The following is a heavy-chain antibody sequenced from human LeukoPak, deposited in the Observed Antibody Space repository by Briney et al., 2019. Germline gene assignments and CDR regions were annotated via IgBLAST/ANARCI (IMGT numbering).Heavy chain of an antibody. J-gene: IGHJ5*02. D-gene: IGHD6-13*01. CDR2: IYYSGST. V-gene: IGHV4-59*01. Sequence: SETLSLTCTVSGGSISSYYWSWIRQPPGKGLEWIGYIYYSGSTNYNPSLKSRVTISVDKSKNQFSLKLSSVTAADTAVYYCARAGSSSWVPNWFDPWGQGTLVTVSS. CDR3: ARAGSSSWVPNWFDP. CDR1: GGSISSYY.